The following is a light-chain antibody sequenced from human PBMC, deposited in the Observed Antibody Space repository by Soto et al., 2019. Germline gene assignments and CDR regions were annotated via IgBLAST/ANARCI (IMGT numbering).Light chain of an antibody. CDR1: QSISTW. CDR2: KAS. Sequence: DIQMTQSPSTLSASVGDRVTITCRASQSISTWLAWYQQKPGKAPKLLIYKASSLESGVPSRFSGSGSGTEFALTISSLQPDDFATYYCQQYNTSSITFGGGTKVDIK. J-gene: IGKJ4*01. V-gene: IGKV1-5*03. CDR3: QQYNTSSIT.